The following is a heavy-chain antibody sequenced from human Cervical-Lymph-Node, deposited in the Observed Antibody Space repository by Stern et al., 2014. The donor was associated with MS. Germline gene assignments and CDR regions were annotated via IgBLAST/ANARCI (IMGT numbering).Heavy chain of an antibody. CDR3: ARSHCSGGSCYSSHYGMDV. CDR2: ISSSSSYI. Sequence: VQLVESGGGLVKPGGSLRLSCAASGFTFSSYSMNWVRQAPGKGLEWVSSISSSSSYIYYADSVKGRFTISRDNAKNSLYLQMNSLRAEDTAVYYCARSHCSGGSCYSSHYGMDVWGQGTKVTVSS. V-gene: IGHV3-21*01. J-gene: IGHJ6*02. CDR1: GFTFSSYS. D-gene: IGHD2-15*01.